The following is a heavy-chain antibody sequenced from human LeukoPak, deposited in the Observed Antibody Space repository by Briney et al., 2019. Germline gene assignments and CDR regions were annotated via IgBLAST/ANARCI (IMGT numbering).Heavy chain of an antibody. Sequence: PGGSLRLSCAASGFTFSSYSMNWVRQAPGKGLEWVSSIGSSSSYIYYADSVKGRFTISRDNAKNSLYLQMNSLRAEDTAVYYCARDGGYCSSTSCYLDYYGMDVWGKGTTVTVSS. CDR3: ARDGGYCSSTSCYLDYYGMDV. J-gene: IGHJ6*04. D-gene: IGHD2-2*01. CDR2: IGSSSSYI. V-gene: IGHV3-21*01. CDR1: GFTFSSYS.